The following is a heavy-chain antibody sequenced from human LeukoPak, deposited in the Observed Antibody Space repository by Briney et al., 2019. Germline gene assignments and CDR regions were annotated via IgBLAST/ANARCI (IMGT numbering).Heavy chain of an antibody. Sequence: ASAKVSCKASGYTFTGYYMHWVRQAPGQGLEWMGRINPNSGGTNYAQKFQGRVTMTRDTSISTAYMELSRLRSDDTAVYYCARAESSNWDTKYYFDYWGQGTLVTVSS. J-gene: IGHJ4*02. D-gene: IGHD4-11*01. CDR1: GYTFTGYY. CDR3: ARAESSNWDTKYYFDY. V-gene: IGHV1-2*06. CDR2: INPNSGGT.